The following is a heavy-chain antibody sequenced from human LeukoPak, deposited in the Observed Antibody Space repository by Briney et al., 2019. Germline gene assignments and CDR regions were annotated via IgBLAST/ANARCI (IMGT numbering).Heavy chain of an antibody. CDR1: GFTFSSYD. V-gene: IGHV3-13*01. CDR3: ARGRRVTDDAFDI. CDR2: IGTAGDT. Sequence: GGSLRLSCAASGFTFSSYDMHWVRQATGKGLEWVSAIGTAGDTYYPGSVKGRFTISRGNAKNSLYLQMNSLRAGDTAVYYCARGRRVTDDAFDIWGQGTMVTVSS. D-gene: IGHD2-21*02. J-gene: IGHJ3*02.